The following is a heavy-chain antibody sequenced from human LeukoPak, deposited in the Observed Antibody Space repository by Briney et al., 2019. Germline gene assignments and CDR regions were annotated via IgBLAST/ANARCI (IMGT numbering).Heavy chain of an antibody. Sequence: GGYLRLSCAASGFTFSSYSMHWVRQAPGKGLEWVAIISYDGSNKYYADSVKGRFTISRDNSKNTVYLQMNSLRAEDTAVYYCARDPYSGSRVGSYTWFDPWGQGTLVTVSS. J-gene: IGHJ5*02. V-gene: IGHV3-30*03. CDR3: ARDPYSGSRVGSYTWFDP. CDR2: ISYDGSNK. D-gene: IGHD1-26*01. CDR1: GFTFSSYS.